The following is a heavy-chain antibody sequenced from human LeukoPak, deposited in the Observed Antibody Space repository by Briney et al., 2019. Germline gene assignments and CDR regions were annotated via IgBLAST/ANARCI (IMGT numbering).Heavy chain of an antibody. D-gene: IGHD5-18*01. CDR2: INHSGST. CDR3: AREKVGYSYGYRGNPLDY. Sequence: SETLSLTCAVYGGSFSGYYWSWIRQPPGKGLEWIGEINHSGSTNYNPSLKSRVTISVDTSKNQFSLKLSSVTAADTAVYYCAREKVGYSYGYRGNPLDYWGQGTLVTVSS. V-gene: IGHV4-34*01. J-gene: IGHJ4*02. CDR1: GGSFSGYY.